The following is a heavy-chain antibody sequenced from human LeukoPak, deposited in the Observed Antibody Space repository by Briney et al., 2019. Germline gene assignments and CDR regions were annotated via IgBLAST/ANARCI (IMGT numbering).Heavy chain of an antibody. D-gene: IGHD1-14*01. Sequence: GGSLRLSCAASGFTFSDYAMNWVRQAPGKGLEWVSYISSSGSTTYYADSVKGRFTISRDNAKNSLYLQMDSLRAEDTAVYYCARNPSGSLDFWGQGTLVTVSS. CDR1: GFTFSDYA. V-gene: IGHV3-48*03. CDR2: ISSSGSTT. CDR3: ARNPSGSLDF. J-gene: IGHJ4*02.